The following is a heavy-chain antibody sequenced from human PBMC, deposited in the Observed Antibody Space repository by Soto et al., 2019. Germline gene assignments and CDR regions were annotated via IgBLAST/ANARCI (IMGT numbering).Heavy chain of an antibody. V-gene: IGHV4-34*01. CDR3: ARVPEAVAGTDV. D-gene: IGHD6-19*01. CDR2: INHSGST. CDR1: GGSFSGYY. Sequence: SETLSLTCAVYGGSFSGYYWSWIRQPPGKGLEWIGEINHSGSTNYNPSLKSRVTISVDTSKNQFSLKLSSVTAADTAVYYCARVPEAVAGTDVWGQGTTVTVSS. J-gene: IGHJ6*02.